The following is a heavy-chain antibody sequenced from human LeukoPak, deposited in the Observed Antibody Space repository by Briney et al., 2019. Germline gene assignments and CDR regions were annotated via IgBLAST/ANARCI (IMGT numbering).Heavy chain of an antibody. CDR1: GYTFTGYY. D-gene: IGHD2-2*01. J-gene: IGHJ6*02. V-gene: IGHV1-2*02. Sequence: ASVRVSCKASGYTFTGYYMHWVRQAPGQGLEWMGWINPNSGGTNYAQKFQGGVTMTRDTSISTAYMELSRLRSDDTAVYYCARDSHCSSTSCYYYYGMDVWGQGTTVTVSS. CDR2: INPNSGGT. CDR3: ARDSHCSSTSCYYYYGMDV.